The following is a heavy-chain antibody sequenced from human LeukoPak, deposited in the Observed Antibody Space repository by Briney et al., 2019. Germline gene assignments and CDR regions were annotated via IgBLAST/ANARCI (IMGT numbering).Heavy chain of an antibody. CDR2: INPNSGDT. J-gene: IGHJ4*02. CDR3: ATLPGDTAMTSLGDY. CDR1: AYTFSDCY. V-gene: IGHV1-2*06. D-gene: IGHD5-18*01. Sequence: GASVKVSCRSSAYTFSDCYVHWVRQAPGQGLEWMGRINPNSGDTNYAQKFQSRVAMTRDTPISTAYMELSRLTSDDTAVYYCATLPGDTAMTSLGDYWGQGTLVAVSS.